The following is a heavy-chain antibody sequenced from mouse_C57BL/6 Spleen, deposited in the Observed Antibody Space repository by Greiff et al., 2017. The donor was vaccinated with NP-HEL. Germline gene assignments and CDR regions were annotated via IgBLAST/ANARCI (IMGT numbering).Heavy chain of an antibody. Sequence: VKLKESGPGLVAPSQSLSITCTVSGFSLTSYGVDWVRQSPGKGLEWLGVIWGVGSTNYNSALKSRLSISKDNSKSQVFLKMNSLQTDDTAMYYWSSRGNYDAMDYWGQGTSVTVSS. D-gene: IGHD2-1*01. J-gene: IGHJ4*01. CDR1: GFSLTSYG. V-gene: IGHV2-6*01. CDR3: SSRGNYDAMDY. CDR2: IWGVGST.